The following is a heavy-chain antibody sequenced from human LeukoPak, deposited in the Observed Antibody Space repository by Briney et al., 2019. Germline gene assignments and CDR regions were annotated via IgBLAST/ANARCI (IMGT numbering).Heavy chain of an antibody. J-gene: IGHJ6*03. Sequence: SETLSLTCAASGGSISSCSYYWGWIGQPAGQGLEWIGRIYTSGSTNYNSSLKSRVTISVDTSKNQFSLKLSSMTAADTAVYYCARSEKADGYYDFWSGYPPHYYYYYMDVWGKGATVTVSS. V-gene: IGHV4-61*02. CDR3: ARSEKADGYYDFWSGYPPHYYYYYMDV. CDR2: IYTSGST. CDR1: GGSISSCSYY. D-gene: IGHD3-3*01.